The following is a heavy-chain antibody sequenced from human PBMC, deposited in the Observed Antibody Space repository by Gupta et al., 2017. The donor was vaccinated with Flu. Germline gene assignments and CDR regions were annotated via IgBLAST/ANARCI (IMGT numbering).Heavy chain of an antibody. CDR1: GYTFTGYY. V-gene: IGHV1-2*04. CDR2: INPNSGGT. Sequence: QVQLVQSGAEVKKPGASVQVSCTASGYTFTGYYMHWVRQAPGQGLEWMGWINPNSGGTNYAQKFQGWVTMTRDTSISTAYMELSRLRSDDTAVYYCATQRITMVRGVFDAFDIWGQGTMVTVSS. D-gene: IGHD3-10*01. J-gene: IGHJ3*02. CDR3: ATQRITMVRGVFDAFDI.